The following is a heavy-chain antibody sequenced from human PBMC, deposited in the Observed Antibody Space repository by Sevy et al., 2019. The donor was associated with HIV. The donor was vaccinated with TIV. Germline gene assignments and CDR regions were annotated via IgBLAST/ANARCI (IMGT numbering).Heavy chain of an antibody. D-gene: IGHD3-22*01. J-gene: IGHJ5*02. CDR2: ISSSSTI. CDR1: GFTFSSYS. CDR3: AREYYDSSGYYSWNWFDP. V-gene: IGHV3-48*02. Sequence: GGSLRLSCAASGFTFSSYSMNWVRQAPGKGLEWVSYISSSSTIYYADSVKGRFTISRDNAKNSLYLQMNSLRDEDTAVYYCAREYYDSSGYYSWNWFDPWGKGTLVTVSS.